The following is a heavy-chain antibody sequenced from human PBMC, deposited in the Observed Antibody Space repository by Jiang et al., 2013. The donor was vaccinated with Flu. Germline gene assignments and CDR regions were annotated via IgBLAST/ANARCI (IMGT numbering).Heavy chain of an antibody. D-gene: IGHD3-9*01. CDR1: GGTFSSYA. CDR2: IIPILGIA. V-gene: IGHV1-69*04. Sequence: GAEVKKPGSSVKVSCKASGGTFSSYAISWVRQAPGQGLEWMGRIIPILGIANYAQKFQGRVTITADKSTSTAYMELSSLRSEDTAVYYCARGNAVLRYFDWLPDRFDPWGQGTLVTVSS. CDR3: ARGNAVLRYFDWLPDRFDP. J-gene: IGHJ5*02.